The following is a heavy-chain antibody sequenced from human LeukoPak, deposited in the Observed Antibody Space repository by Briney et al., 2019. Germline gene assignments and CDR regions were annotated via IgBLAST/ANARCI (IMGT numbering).Heavy chain of an antibody. D-gene: IGHD6-19*01. J-gene: IGHJ4*02. CDR3: ARKRYSSGSYYYFDY. CDR2: ISSSSGTI. CDR1: GFTFSSYS. Sequence: PGGSLRLSCAASGFTFSSYSMNWVRQAPGKGLEWVSCISSSSGTIYYADSVRGRFTISRDNAKNSLYLQMNSLRAEDTAVYYCARKRYSSGSYYYFDYWGQGTLVTVSS. V-gene: IGHV3-48*01.